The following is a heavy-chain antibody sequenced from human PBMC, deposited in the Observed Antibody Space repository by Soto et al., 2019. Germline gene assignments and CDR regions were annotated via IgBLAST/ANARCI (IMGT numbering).Heavy chain of an antibody. Sequence: SETLSLTCTISGGSISVYYWGWIRQSPRQGLEWIGYVYDNGRPYYSPSLKSRVTISADTSKNQISLKLTSATAADTAVYYCARGVGSSPPRYWGRGTLVTVSS. D-gene: IGHD3-9*01. CDR3: ARGVGSSPPRY. V-gene: IGHV4-59*01. CDR1: GGSISVYY. J-gene: IGHJ4*02. CDR2: VYDNGRP.